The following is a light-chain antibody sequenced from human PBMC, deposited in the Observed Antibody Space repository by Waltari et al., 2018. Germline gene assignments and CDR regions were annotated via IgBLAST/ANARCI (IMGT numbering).Light chain of an antibody. V-gene: IGKV3-20*01. CDR2: GTS. Sequence: EVVLTQSPATLSLSPGERVTLSCRASQSVGRSLAWYQQKPGQPPRLLIFGTSNRATGIPDRFSGGGSGTDFSLTITRLEPEDVAVYYCQHYVSLPVTFGQGTKVEIK. CDR3: QHYVSLPVT. CDR1: QSVGRS. J-gene: IGKJ1*01.